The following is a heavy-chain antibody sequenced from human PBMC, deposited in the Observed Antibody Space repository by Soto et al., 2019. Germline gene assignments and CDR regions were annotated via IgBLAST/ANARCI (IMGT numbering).Heavy chain of an antibody. CDR3: ARALHRYYYDSSGYYY. D-gene: IGHD3-22*01. Sequence: SETLSLTCTVSGGSISSGDYYWSWIRQPPGKGLEWIGYIYYSGSTYYNPSLKSRVTISVDTSKNQFSLKLSSVTAADTAVYYCARALHRYYYDSSGYYYWGQGTLVTAPQ. CDR2: IYYSGST. J-gene: IGHJ4*02. CDR1: GGSISSGDYY. V-gene: IGHV4-30-4*01.